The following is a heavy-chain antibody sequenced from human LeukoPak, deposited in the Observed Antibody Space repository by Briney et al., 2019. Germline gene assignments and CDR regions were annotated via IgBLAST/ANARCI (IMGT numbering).Heavy chain of an antibody. CDR1: GFTFSNFG. CDR3: AKGIMGAPVPDAFDI. CDR2: LWNGDSDK. J-gene: IGHJ3*02. D-gene: IGHD1-26*01. V-gene: IGHV3-33*06. Sequence: PGGSLRLSCAASGFTFSNFGMHWVRQAPGKGLEWVAVLWNGDSDKYYADSVKGRFTISRDNSKNTLYLQMNSLRAEDTAVYYCAKGIMGAPVPDAFDIWGQGTMVTVSS.